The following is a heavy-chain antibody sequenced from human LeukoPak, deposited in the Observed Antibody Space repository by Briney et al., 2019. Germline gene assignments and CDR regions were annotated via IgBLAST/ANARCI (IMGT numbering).Heavy chain of an antibody. J-gene: IGHJ4*02. CDR3: ARDFRYRDCSGYYSFDY. CDR2: LSGRSDSI. CDR1: GFTFTIYG. Sequence: GGSLRLSCAASGFTFTIYGMNWLRQAPGKGLEWVSYLSGRSDSIYYAESVKGRFTISRDNARNSLYLQMNSLKDEDTAVYFCARDFRYRDCSGYYSFDYWGQGTLVTVSS. D-gene: IGHD3-22*01. V-gene: IGHV3-48*02.